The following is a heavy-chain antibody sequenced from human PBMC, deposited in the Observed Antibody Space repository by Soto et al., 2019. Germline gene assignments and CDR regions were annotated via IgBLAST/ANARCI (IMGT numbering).Heavy chain of an antibody. CDR3: ARGRHSSSWSYYYYYGMDV. V-gene: IGHV3-33*01. D-gene: IGHD6-13*01. J-gene: IGHJ6*02. CDR2: IWYDGSNK. CDR1: GFTFSSYG. Sequence: QVQLVESGGGVVQPGRSLRLSCAASGFTFSSYGMHWVRQAPGKGLEWVAVIWYDGSNKYYADSVKGRFTISRDNSKNTLYLQMNSLRAEDTAVYYCARGRHSSSWSYYYYYGMDVWGQGPTVTVSS.